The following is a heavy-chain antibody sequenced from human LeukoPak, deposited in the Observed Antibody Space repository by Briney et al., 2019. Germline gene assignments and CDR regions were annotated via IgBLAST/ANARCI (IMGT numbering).Heavy chain of an antibody. CDR2: IKPDGSEG. V-gene: IGHV3-7*01. CDR1: GFTFSSRW. J-gene: IGHJ5*02. D-gene: IGHD3-10*01. CDR3: ARAHGSGFFDP. Sequence: PGGSLRLSCAASGFTFSSRWMSWVRQAPGKGLEWVGNIKPDGSEGYHVDSVKGRFTISRDNARNLLDLQMNSLRAEDTAVYYCARAHGSGFFDPWGQGTLVTVSS.